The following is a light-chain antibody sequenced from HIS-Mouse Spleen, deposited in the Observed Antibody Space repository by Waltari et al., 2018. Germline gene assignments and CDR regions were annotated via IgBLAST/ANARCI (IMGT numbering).Light chain of an antibody. J-gene: IGLJ2*01. CDR2: QDS. CDR3: QAWDSSTVV. CDR1: KLGDKY. Sequence: SYELTQPPSVSVSPGQTASITCSGDKLGDKYACWYQQKPGQSPGLVIYQDSKRPSGIPERFADSNSGNPATLTISGTQAMDEADYYCQAWDSSTVVFGGGTKLTVL. V-gene: IGLV3-1*01.